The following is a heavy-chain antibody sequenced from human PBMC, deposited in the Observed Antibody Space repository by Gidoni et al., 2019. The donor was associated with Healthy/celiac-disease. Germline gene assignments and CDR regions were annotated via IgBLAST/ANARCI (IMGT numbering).Heavy chain of an antibody. CDR2: ISGSGGST. Sequence: EVQLLESGGGLVQPGGSLRLSCAASGFTFSSYAMSWVRQAPGKGLEWVSAISGSGGSTYYADSVKGRFTISRDNSKNTLYLQMNSLRAEDTAVYYCAKDRATIFGVVIETFDYWGQGTLVTVSS. J-gene: IGHJ4*02. CDR1: GFTFSSYA. CDR3: AKDRATIFGVVIETFDY. D-gene: IGHD3-3*01. V-gene: IGHV3-23*01.